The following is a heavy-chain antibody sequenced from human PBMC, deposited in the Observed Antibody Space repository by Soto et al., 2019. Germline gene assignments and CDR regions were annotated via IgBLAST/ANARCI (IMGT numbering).Heavy chain of an antibody. CDR1: GYTFTSYY. CDR2: INPSGGST. CDR3: ARDPGRIVAFGGAFDI. V-gene: IGHV1-46*03. Sequence: ASVKVSCKASGYTFTSYYMHWVRQAPGQGLEWMGIINPSGGSTSYAQKFQGRVTMTRDTSTSTVYMELSSLRSEDTAVYYCARDPGRIVAFGGAFDIWGQGTMVTVSS. D-gene: IGHD1-26*01. J-gene: IGHJ3*02.